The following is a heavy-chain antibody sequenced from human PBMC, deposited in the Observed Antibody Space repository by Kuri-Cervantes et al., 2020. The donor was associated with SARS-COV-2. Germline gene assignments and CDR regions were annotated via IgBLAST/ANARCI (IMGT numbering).Heavy chain of an antibody. CDR2: ITSKAYGGTT. J-gene: IGHJ4*02. V-gene: IGHV3-49*03. CDR3: SLTAIRFRSKTMFDY. Sequence: GGSLRLSCTASGFTFGDYAMGWFRQAPGKGLEWVGFITSKAYGGTTEYAASVKGRFTISRDDSKSIAYLQMNSLKTEDTAVYYCSLTAIRFRSKTMFDYWGQGTLVTVSS. D-gene: IGHD2-21*02. CDR1: GFTFGDYA.